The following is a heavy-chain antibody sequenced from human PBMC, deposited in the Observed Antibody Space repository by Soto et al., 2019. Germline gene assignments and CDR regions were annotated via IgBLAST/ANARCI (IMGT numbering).Heavy chain of an antibody. V-gene: IGHV3-23*01. CDR2: ISGSGGST. D-gene: IGHD3-10*01. CDR1: GFTFSSYA. J-gene: IGHJ4*02. CDR3: AKSGSGSYYFDY. Sequence: EVQLLESGGGLVQPGGSLRLSCAASGFTFSSYAMSWVRQAPGKGLEWVSAISGSGGSTYYADSVQGRFPISRDNSKNTLYLQMNSLRAEDTAVYYCAKSGSGSYYFDYWGQGTLVTVSS.